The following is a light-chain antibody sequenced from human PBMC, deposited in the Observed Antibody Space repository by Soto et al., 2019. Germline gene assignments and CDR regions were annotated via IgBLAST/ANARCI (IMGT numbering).Light chain of an antibody. CDR1: QSISSY. V-gene: IGKV1-39*01. CDR3: QQSYSTPHT. Sequence: IHMTQSPSSPSASVGDRVTITCRASQSISSYLNWYQQKPGKAPKLLIYAASSLQSGVPSRFSGSGSGTDFTLTISSLQPEDFATYYCQQSYSTPHTFGQGTRLEIK. J-gene: IGKJ5*01. CDR2: AAS.